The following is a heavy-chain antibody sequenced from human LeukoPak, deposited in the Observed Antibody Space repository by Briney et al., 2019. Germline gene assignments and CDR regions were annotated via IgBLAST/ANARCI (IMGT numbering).Heavy chain of an antibody. J-gene: IGHJ5*02. Sequence: SQTLSLTCTVSGGSISSGDYYWSWIRQPPGKGLEWIGYIYYSGSTYYNPSLKSRVTISVDTSKNQFSLKLSSVTAADTAVYYCARDSITIFGVPGGWFDPWGRGTLVTASS. CDR1: GGSISSGDYY. CDR3: ARDSITIFGVPGGWFDP. D-gene: IGHD3-3*01. CDR2: IYYSGST. V-gene: IGHV4-30-4*08.